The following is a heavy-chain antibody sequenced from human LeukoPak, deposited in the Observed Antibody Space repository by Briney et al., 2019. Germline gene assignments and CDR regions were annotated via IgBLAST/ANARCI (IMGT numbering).Heavy chain of an antibody. D-gene: IGHD3-22*01. Sequence: GGSLRLSCAASGFTFSSYWMHWVRQAPGKGLVWVSRINSDGSSTSYADSVKGRFTISRDNAKNTLYLQMNSLRAEDTAVYYCARDPLKTYYYDSSGNTGAFDIWGQGTMVTVSS. CDR1: GFTFSSYW. CDR2: INSDGSST. CDR3: ARDPLKTYYYDSSGNTGAFDI. J-gene: IGHJ3*02. V-gene: IGHV3-74*01.